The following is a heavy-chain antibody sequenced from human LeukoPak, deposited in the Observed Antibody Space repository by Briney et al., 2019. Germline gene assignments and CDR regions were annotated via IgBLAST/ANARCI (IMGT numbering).Heavy chain of an antibody. V-gene: IGHV1-69*02. CDR2: IIPVLGIA. J-gene: IGHJ4*02. CDR1: GGTFSSYT. CDR3: ARVAGKYYDSSGADY. Sequence: SVKVSCKASGGTFSSYTISWVRQAPGQGLEWMGRIIPVLGIANYAQKFQGRVTITADKSTSTAYMELSSLRSEDTAVYYCARVAGKYYDSSGADYWGQGTLVTVSS. D-gene: IGHD3-22*01.